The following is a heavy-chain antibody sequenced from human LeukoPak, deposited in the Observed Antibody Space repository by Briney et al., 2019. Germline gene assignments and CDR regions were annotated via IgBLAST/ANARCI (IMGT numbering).Heavy chain of an antibody. CDR2: IYYSGST. V-gene: IGHV4-39*01. J-gene: IGHJ4*02. Sequence: PSETLSLTCTVSGGSISSSSYYWGWIRQPPGKGLEWIGSIYYSGSTYYNPSLKSRVTISVDTSKNQFSLKLSSVTAADTAVYYCARQRDSPYDPFDYWGQGTLVTVSS. CDR1: GGSISSSSYY. CDR3: ARQRDSPYDPFDY. D-gene: IGHD3-3*01.